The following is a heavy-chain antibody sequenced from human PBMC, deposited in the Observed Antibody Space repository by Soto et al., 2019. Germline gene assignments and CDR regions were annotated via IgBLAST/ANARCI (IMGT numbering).Heavy chain of an antibody. Sequence: GASVKVSCKASGYTFTGYYMHWVRQAPGQGLEWMGGIIPIFGTTNYAQKFQGRVTITADESTSTAYMELSSLRSEDTALYYCARTYYYDSSGPGFDIWGQGTMVTVSS. J-gene: IGHJ3*02. D-gene: IGHD3-22*01. CDR2: IIPIFGTT. CDR3: ARTYYYDSSGPGFDI. V-gene: IGHV1-69*13. CDR1: GYTFTGYY.